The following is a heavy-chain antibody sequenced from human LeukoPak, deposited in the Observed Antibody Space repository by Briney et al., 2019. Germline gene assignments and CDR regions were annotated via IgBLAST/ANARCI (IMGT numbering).Heavy chain of an antibody. J-gene: IGHJ6*02. D-gene: IGHD6-13*01. Sequence: GGSLRLSCAASGITFRSDVMSWVRQAPGKGLEWVSGISGSGDSTYYADSVEGRFTISRDNSKNTLYLQMNSLRAEDTAVYYCAKGNRVAAAGYYYYGMDVWGQGTTVTVSS. CDR3: AKGNRVAAAGYYYYGMDV. V-gene: IGHV3-23*01. CDR1: GITFRSDV. CDR2: ISGSGDST.